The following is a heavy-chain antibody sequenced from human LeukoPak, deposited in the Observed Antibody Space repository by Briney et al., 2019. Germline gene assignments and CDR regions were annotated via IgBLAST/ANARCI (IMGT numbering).Heavy chain of an antibody. CDR1: GGTFSSYA. CDR3: ARARSGYYITYYYYYYMDV. Sequence: SVHVSCQASGGTFSSYAISWLRQAPGPPLEWIGGIIPIFGTANYAQKFQGRVTITADESTSKAYMELSRLRSEDTAVYYCARARSGYYITYYYYYYMDVWGKGTTVTVSS. V-gene: IGHV1-69*01. D-gene: IGHD3-22*01. J-gene: IGHJ6*03. CDR2: IIPIFGTA.